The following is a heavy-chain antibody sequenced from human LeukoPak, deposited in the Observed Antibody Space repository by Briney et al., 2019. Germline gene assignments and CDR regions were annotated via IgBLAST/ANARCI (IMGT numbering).Heavy chain of an antibody. Sequence: ASVKVSCKASGNSFSGYYIHWVRQAPGQGLEWMGWINPKTGGTNYAQKFQGRVTMTRDTSISTAYMEVSRLRSGDTAVYFCARSEQWQIRGLDSWGQGTLVTVSS. V-gene: IGHV1-2*02. D-gene: IGHD6-19*01. CDR1: GNSFSGYY. CDR3: ARSEQWQIRGLDS. CDR2: INPKTGGT. J-gene: IGHJ4*02.